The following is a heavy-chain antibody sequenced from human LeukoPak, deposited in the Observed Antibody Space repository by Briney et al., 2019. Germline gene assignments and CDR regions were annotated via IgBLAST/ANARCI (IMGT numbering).Heavy chain of an antibody. V-gene: IGHV1-69*13. Sequence: SVKVSCKASGGTFSSYAISWVRQAPGQGLEWMGGIIPIFGTANYAQKFQGRVTITADESTSTAYMELSSLRSEDTAVYYCARDGGQQLSSYYYGMDVWGKGTTVTVSS. D-gene: IGHD6-13*01. J-gene: IGHJ6*04. CDR1: GGTFSSYA. CDR3: ARDGGQQLSSYYYGMDV. CDR2: IIPIFGTA.